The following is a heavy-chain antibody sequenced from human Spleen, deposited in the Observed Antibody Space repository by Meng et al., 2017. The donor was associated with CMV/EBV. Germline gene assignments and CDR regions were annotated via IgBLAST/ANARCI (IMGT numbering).Heavy chain of an antibody. J-gene: IGHJ6*02. D-gene: IGHD3-16*01. Sequence: GESLKISCAASGFTFSSYGMHWVRQAPGKGLEWVAFIRYDGSNKYYADSVKGRFTISRDNSKNTLYLQMNSLRAEDTAVHYCAKAMMSLANYYYGMDVWGQGTTVTVSS. CDR3: AKAMMSLANYYYGMDV. CDR1: GFTFSSYG. CDR2: IRYDGSNK. V-gene: IGHV3-30*02.